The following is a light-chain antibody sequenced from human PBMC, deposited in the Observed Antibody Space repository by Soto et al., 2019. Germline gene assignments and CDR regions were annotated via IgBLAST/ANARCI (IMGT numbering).Light chain of an antibody. CDR1: SSNIGDNS. CDR3: ATWDSALSAGV. V-gene: IGLV1-51*01. Sequence: QSVLTQPPSMSAAPGQMVAISCSGTSSNIGDNSVSWYQHFPGTAPKVLIYDNNRRPSGIPDRFSGSKSGTSATLTIIGLQTGEEADYYCATWDSALSAGVFGGGTKVTVL. CDR2: DNN. J-gene: IGLJ3*02.